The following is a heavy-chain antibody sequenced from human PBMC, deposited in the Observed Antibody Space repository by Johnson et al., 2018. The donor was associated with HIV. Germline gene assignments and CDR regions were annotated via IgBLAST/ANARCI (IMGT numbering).Heavy chain of an antibody. CDR3: AREGGRGNSGSYVLALADAFDI. CDR2: IGSDSIT. CDR1: GFTFSSYA. V-gene: IGHV3-23*01. D-gene: IGHD1-26*01. Sequence: EVQLLESGGGLVQPGGSLRLSCAASGFTFSSYAMSWVRQAPGKGLEWVSGIGSDSITYYADSVQGRFTISRDNSKNTLYLQMNSLRAEDTAVYYCAREGGRGNSGSYVLALADAFDIWGQGTMVTVSS. J-gene: IGHJ3*02.